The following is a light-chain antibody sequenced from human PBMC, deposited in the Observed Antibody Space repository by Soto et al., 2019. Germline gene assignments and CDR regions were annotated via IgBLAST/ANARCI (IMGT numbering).Light chain of an antibody. Sequence: DIQMTQCPSTLSASVGDRVTITCRASQSISSWLAWYQQKPGKAPKLLIYDASSLESGVPSRFSGSGSGTEFTLTIISLLPDDFATYYCQQYNSYSPTAFGQGTKVDIK. CDR1: QSISSW. J-gene: IGKJ1*01. CDR3: QQYNSYSPTA. CDR2: DAS. V-gene: IGKV1-5*01.